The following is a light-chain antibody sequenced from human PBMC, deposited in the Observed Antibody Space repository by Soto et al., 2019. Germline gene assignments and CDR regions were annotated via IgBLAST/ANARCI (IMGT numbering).Light chain of an antibody. V-gene: IGKV3-20*01. CDR3: QQYGSSGLT. CDR1: QSVSSS. CDR2: GAS. Sequence: EIVLTQSPATLSLSPGERATLSCRASQSVSSSLAWYQQKPGQAPRLLIYGASNRATGIPDRFSGSGSGTDFTLTISRLEPEDFAVYYCQQYGSSGLTFGGGTKVDIK. J-gene: IGKJ4*01.